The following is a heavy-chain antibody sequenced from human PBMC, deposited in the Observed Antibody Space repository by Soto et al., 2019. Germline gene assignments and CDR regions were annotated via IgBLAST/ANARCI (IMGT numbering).Heavy chain of an antibody. CDR3: ASGENYDYVWGSYRYLDY. CDR2: IIPIFGTA. D-gene: IGHD3-16*02. V-gene: IGHV1-69*06. CDR1: GGTFSSYA. Sequence: SVKVSCKASGGTFSSYAISWVRQAPGQGLEWMGGIIPIFGTANYAQKFQGRVTITADKSTSTAYMELSSLRSEDTAVYYCASGENYDYVWGSYRYLDYWAQGTLVTVSS. J-gene: IGHJ4*02.